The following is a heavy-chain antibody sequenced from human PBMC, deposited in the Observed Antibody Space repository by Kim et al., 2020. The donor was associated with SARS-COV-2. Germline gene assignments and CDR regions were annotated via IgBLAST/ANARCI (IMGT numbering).Heavy chain of an antibody. V-gene: IGHV4-59*01. CDR1: GGSISSYY. CDR3: ARDGGVGNPYDY. D-gene: IGHD3-16*01. J-gene: IGHJ4*02. CDR2: IYYSGST. Sequence: SETLSLTCTVSGGSISSYYWSWIRQPPGKGLEWIGYIYYSGSTNYNPSLKSRVTISVDTSKNQFSLKLSSVTAADTAVYYCARDGGVGNPYDYWGQGTLVTVSS.